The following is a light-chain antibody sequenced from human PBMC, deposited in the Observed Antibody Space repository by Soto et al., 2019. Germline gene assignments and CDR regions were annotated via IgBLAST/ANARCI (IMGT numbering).Light chain of an antibody. CDR3: SSYNFSNTVL. Sequence: ALTQPASVSGSLGQSITISCTGTSSDVGGYDYVSWNQQHPGKAPKLIIFEVDNRPSGVSSRFSGSKSGNTASLTISGLQADDEADYYCSSYNFSNTVLFGGGTKLTVL. V-gene: IGLV2-14*01. J-gene: IGLJ2*01. CDR1: SSDVGGYDY. CDR2: EVD.